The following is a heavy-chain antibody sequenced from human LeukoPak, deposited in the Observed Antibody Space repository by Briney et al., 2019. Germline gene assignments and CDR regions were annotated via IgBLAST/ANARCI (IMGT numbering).Heavy chain of an antibody. V-gene: IGHV6-1*01. CDR2: TYYRSKWYN. J-gene: IGHJ4*02. D-gene: IGHD2-15*01. CDR3: ARGGKYCSGGSCYFSFDY. Sequence: SHTLSLTCAISGDSFSINSAAWNWVRQSPSRGLEWLGRTYYRSKWYNDYAVSVKSRITINPDTFKNQFYMQLNSVTPEDTAVYYCARGGKYCSGGSCYFSFDYWCRGTLVTVSS. CDR1: GDSFSINSAA.